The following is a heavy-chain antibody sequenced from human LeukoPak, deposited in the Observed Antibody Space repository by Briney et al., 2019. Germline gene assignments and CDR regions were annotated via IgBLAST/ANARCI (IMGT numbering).Heavy chain of an antibody. J-gene: IGHJ3*02. CDR2: IYYSGST. V-gene: IGHV4-61*08. CDR1: GGCISSGGYY. CDR3: ARDVRPLIHAFDI. Sequence: SETLSLTCTVSGGCISSGGYYWSWIRQHPGKGLEWIGYIYYSGSTNYNPSLKSRVTISVDTSKDQFSLNLNSVTAADTAVYYCARDVRPLIHAFDIWGQGTVVTVSS.